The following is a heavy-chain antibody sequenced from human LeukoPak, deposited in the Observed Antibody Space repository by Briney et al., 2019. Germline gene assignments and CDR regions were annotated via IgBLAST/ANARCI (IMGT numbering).Heavy chain of an antibody. J-gene: IGHJ4*02. CDR2: TYTSGST. CDR1: GGSISRYY. CDR3: ARGVTGGDFDY. Sequence: PSETLSLTCTVSGGSISRYYWSWIRQPAGKGPGWIGRTYTSGSTNYNPSLKSRVTMSVDTSKNQFSLKLSSVTAADTAVYYCARGVTGGDFDYWGQGTLVTVSS. V-gene: IGHV4-4*07. D-gene: IGHD7-27*01.